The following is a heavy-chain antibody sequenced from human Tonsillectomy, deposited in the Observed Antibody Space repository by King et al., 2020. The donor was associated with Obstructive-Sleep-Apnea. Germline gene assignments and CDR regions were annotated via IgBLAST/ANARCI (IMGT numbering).Heavy chain of an antibody. CDR2: IRAISTTH. D-gene: IGHD3-9*01. CDR3: ARSLRYFDI. J-gene: IGHJ2*01. Sequence: VQLVESGGGLVTPGGSLRLSCAASGFNFGDFQMTGIRQAPGQGLEWISYIRAISTTHYYTDSVKGRFTISRDNARNSLFLQMHNLRTEDTALYFCARSLRYFDIWGRGTLVTVSS. V-gene: IGHV3-11*01. CDR1: GFNFGDFQ.